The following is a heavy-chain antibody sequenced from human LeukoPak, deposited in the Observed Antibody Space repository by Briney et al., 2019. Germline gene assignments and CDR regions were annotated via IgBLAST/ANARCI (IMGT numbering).Heavy chain of an antibody. J-gene: IGHJ6*03. D-gene: IGHD3-22*01. CDR2: IYYSGST. Sequence: SETLSLTCTVSGGSISSYYWSWIRQPPGKGLEWIGYIYYSGSTNYNPSLKSRVTISVDTSKNQFSLKLSSVTAADTAVYYCARGTDYDSSGYYHYYYYMDVWGKGTTVTVSS. CDR3: ARGTDYDSSGYYHYYYYMDV. CDR1: GGSISSYY. V-gene: IGHV4-59*01.